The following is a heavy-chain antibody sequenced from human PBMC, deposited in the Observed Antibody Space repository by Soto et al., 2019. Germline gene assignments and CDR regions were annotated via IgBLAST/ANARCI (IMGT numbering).Heavy chain of an antibody. D-gene: IGHD3-9*01. Sequence: EVQLVESGGGLVQPGGSLRLSCAASGFTFSAYSMNWVRQAPGKGLEWVSDISSSSSNTYYADSVKGRFTISRDNTKNSLYLQMNSLSAEDTAVYYCAGGVGGEARYLDYWGQGTLVTVSS. J-gene: IGHJ4*02. CDR1: GFTFSAYS. V-gene: IGHV3-48*01. CDR3: AGGVGGEARYLDY. CDR2: ISSSSSNT.